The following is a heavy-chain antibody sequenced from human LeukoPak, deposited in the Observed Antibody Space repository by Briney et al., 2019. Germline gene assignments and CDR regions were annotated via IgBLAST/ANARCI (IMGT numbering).Heavy chain of an antibody. CDR1: GGTFSSYA. CDR2: IIPIFGTA. CDR3: ARERLGKTQHSYYFDY. J-gene: IGHJ4*02. D-gene: IGHD3-16*01. V-gene: IGHV1-69*13. Sequence: ASVKVSCKASGGTFSSYAISWVRQAPGQGLEWMGGIIPIFGTANYAQKFQGRVTITADESTSTAYMELSSLRSEDTAVYYCARERLGKTQHSYYFDYWGQGTLVTVSS.